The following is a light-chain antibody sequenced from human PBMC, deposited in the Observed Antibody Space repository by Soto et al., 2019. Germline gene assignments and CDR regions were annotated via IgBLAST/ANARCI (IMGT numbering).Light chain of an antibody. CDR2: GAS. CDR1: QSVTSNY. Sequence: TVLTQSPGTLSLSPGERATLSCRASQSVTSNYLAWYQQKPGQAPRLLIYGASSRATGITSRFSGSGSGTDFTLTVSRLEPEDFAVYYCHQYGSSPFTFGQGTRLEMK. V-gene: IGKV3-20*01. CDR3: HQYGSSPFT. J-gene: IGKJ5*01.